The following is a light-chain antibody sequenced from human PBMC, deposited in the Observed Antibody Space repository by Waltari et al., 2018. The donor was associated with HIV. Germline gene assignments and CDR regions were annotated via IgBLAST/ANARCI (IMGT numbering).Light chain of an antibody. CDR2: GAS. J-gene: IGKJ2*01. CDR1: QSISSN. Sequence: EIVMTQSPATLSVSTGERATLSCRASQSISSNLAWYQQKTGQAPRLLIHGASTRATGIPARFSGSGSGTEFTLTISSLQSEDFAVYYCQQYNNWPPQYTFGQGTKLEIK. CDR3: QQYNNWPPQYT. V-gene: IGKV3D-15*01.